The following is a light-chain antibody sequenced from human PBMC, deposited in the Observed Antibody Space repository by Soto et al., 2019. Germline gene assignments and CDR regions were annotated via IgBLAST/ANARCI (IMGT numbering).Light chain of an antibody. Sequence: DIQMTQSPSTLSASVGDRVTITCRASQGISSWLAWYQQKPGKAPQLLIYNAANLESGVPSRFGGSGSGTEFTLTISSLQPDDFATYYCQQYYTYPWTFGQGTKVEIK. J-gene: IGKJ1*01. CDR1: QGISSW. V-gene: IGKV1-5*03. CDR3: QQYYTYPWT. CDR2: NAA.